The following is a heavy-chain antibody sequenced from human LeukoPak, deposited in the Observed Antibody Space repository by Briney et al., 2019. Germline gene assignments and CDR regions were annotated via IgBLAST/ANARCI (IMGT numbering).Heavy chain of an antibody. CDR1: GFTFSNAW. D-gene: IGHD3-9*01. CDR2: IKSKTDGGTT. Sequence: GGSLRLSCAASGFTFSNAWMSWVRQAPGKGMEWVGRIKSKTDGGTTDYAAPVKGRFTISRDDSKNTLYLQMNSLKTEDTAVYYCTTDYDILTGYIYYYYYGMDVWGQGTTVTVSS. V-gene: IGHV3-15*01. J-gene: IGHJ6*02. CDR3: TTDYDILTGYIYYYYYGMDV.